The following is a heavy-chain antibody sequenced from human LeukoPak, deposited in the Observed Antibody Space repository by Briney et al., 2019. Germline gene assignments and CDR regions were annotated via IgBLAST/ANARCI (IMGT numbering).Heavy chain of an antibody. J-gene: IGHJ6*03. Sequence: GGSLRLSCAASGFTFSSYAMHWVRQAPGKGLEWVAVISYDGSNKYYADSVKGRFTISRDNSKNTLYLQMNSLRAEDTAVYYCAKEGARGYYYMDVWGKGTTVTVSS. CDR3: AKEGARGYYYMDV. V-gene: IGHV3-30-3*01. D-gene: IGHD1-26*01. CDR1: GFTFSSYA. CDR2: ISYDGSNK.